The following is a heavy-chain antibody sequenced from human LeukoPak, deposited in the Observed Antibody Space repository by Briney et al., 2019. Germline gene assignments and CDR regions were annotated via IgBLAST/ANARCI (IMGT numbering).Heavy chain of an antibody. CDR1: GFTFSSYG. J-gene: IGHJ4*02. CDR2: IWYDGSNK. CDR3: ARNEIAVAGYMLDY. D-gene: IGHD6-19*01. V-gene: IGHV3-33*01. Sequence: GGSLRLSCAASGFTFSSYGMHWVRQAPGKGLEWVAVIWYDGSNKYYADSVKGRFTISSDNSKNTLYLQMNSLRAEDTAVYYCARNEIAVAGYMLDYWGQGTLVTVSS.